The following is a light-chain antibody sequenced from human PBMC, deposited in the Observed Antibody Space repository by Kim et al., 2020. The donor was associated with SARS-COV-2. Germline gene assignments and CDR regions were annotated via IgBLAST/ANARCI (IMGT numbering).Light chain of an antibody. CDR2: DAS. V-gene: IGKV1-33*01. CDR3: QQYDNLPFT. CDR1: QGISNY. J-gene: IGKJ3*01. Sequence: DIQMTQSPSSLSASVGDRVTITCRASQGISNYLNWYQQKPGKAPKLLINDASNLETGVPSRFSGSGSGTDFIFTISSLQPEDVATYFCQQYDNLPFTFGPGTKVDIK.